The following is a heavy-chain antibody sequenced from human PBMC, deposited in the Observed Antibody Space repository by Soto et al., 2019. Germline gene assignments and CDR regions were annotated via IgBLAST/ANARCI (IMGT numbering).Heavy chain of an antibody. Sequence: EVQLVQSGGGLVQPGGSLRLSCVGSGFTFSDFYMNWVRQAPGKGLEWVANIRPDGSEANYVESVKVRFTTSRDNAKNSLFLQVNSLRADDSAVYYCAAWGGHDYNYWGQGILVTVSS. D-gene: IGHD4-4*01. CDR2: IRPDGSEA. J-gene: IGHJ4*02. V-gene: IGHV3-7*03. CDR1: GFTFSDFY. CDR3: AAWGGHDYNY.